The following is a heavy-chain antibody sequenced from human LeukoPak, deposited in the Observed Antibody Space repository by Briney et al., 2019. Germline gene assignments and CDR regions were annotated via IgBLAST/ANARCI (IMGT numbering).Heavy chain of an antibody. Sequence: ASVKVSCKVSGSTLSKLAMHWVRQAPGKGLEWMGGIIPIFGTANYAQNFQGRVTITADKSTSTAYMELSSLRSEDTAVYYCAREMYSSGWNDAFDIWGQGTMVTVSS. CDR2: IIPIFGTA. D-gene: IGHD6-19*01. V-gene: IGHV1-69*06. J-gene: IGHJ3*02. CDR3: AREMYSSGWNDAFDI. CDR1: GSTLSKLA.